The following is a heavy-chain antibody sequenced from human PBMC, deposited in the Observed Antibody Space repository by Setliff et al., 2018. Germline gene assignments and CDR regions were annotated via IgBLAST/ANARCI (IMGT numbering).Heavy chain of an antibody. CDR1: GFTFSNYA. V-gene: IGHV3-30*04. J-gene: IGHJ5*02. CDR3: AKNGFGVVALGVNNWFGP. D-gene: IGHD3-10*01. Sequence: GGSLRLSCAASGFTFSNYAVHWVRQAPGKGLEWVAVISYDGSSSFYTDSVEGRFTISRDTAKNTLYLQMNSLRAEDTAVYYCAKNGFGVVALGVNNWFGPWGQGTLVTVSS. CDR2: ISYDGSSS.